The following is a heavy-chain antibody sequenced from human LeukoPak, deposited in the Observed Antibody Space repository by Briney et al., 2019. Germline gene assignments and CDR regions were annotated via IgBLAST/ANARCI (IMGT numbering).Heavy chain of an antibody. CDR2: INPNSGGT. CDR1: GYTFTGYY. V-gene: IGHV1-2*02. J-gene: IGHJ3*02. Sequence: ASVKVSCKASGYTFTGYYMHWVRQAPGQGLEWMGWINPNSGGTNYGQKFQGRVTMTRDTSVSTAYMELSRLRSDDTAVYYCATVGRVPGAFDIWGQGTMVTVPS. CDR3: ATVGRVPGAFDI. D-gene: IGHD4-23*01.